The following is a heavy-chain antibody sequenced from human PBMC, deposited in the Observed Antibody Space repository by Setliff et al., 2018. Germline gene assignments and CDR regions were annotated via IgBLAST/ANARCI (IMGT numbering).Heavy chain of an antibody. J-gene: IGHJ4*02. CDR1: ADSMNNNF. V-gene: IGHV4-4*08. CDR3: ARGINSVSWTPKY. CDR2: IYPDGTT. D-gene: IGHD6-13*01. Sequence: PSETLSLTCIVSADSMNNNFWTWIRRPPRKGLEWIGYIYPDGTTNYNPSLKSRMTISLDMSKNQFSLTLRSVTAADTAMYYCARGINSVSWTPKYWGRGTLVTVSS.